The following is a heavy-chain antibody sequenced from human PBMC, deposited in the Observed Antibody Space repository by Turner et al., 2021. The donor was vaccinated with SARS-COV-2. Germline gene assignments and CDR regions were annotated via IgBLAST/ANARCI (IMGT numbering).Heavy chain of an antibody. Sequence: QAQLVESGGGVVQAGRSLRLSWAASGFTFSTYALHWVRQAPGRGLEWVALISYDGNYKDYADSVKGRFTISRDNSKNTLYLQMNSLRAEDTAVYYCARSLRARVDFDYWGQGTLVTVSS. J-gene: IGHJ4*02. V-gene: IGHV3-30*04. CDR1: GFTFSTYA. D-gene: IGHD5-18*01. CDR3: ARSLRARVDFDY. CDR2: ISYDGNYK.